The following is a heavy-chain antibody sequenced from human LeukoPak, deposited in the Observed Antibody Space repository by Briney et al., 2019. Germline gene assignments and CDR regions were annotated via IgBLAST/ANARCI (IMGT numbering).Heavy chain of an antibody. CDR2: FDPEDGET. CDR3: ATDISLSSGYVY. Sequence: ASVNVSCKVSGYTLTELSMHWVRQAPGKGLEGMGGFDPEDGETIYAQKFQGRVTMTEDRSTDTAYMELSSLRSEDTAVYYCATDISLSSGYVYWGQGTLVTVSS. D-gene: IGHD3-22*01. J-gene: IGHJ4*02. V-gene: IGHV1-24*01. CDR1: GYTLTELS.